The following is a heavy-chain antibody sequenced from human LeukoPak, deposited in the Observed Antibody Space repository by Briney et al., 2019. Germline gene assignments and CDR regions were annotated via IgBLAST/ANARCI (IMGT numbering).Heavy chain of an antibody. CDR1: GGSISSYY. V-gene: IGHV4-59*08. Sequence: PSETLSLTCTVSGGSISSYYWSWIRQPPGKGLEWIGYIYYSGSTNYNPSLKSRVTISVDTSKNQFSLKLSSVTAADTAVYYCARHSPGIVVVPAENGMDVWGQGTTVTVSS. J-gene: IGHJ6*02. CDR2: IYYSGST. D-gene: IGHD2-2*01. CDR3: ARHSPGIVVVPAENGMDV.